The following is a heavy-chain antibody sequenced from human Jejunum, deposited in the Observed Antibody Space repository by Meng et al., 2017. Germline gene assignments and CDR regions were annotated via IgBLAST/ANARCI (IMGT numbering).Heavy chain of an antibody. CDR1: GGSISSSSW. D-gene: IGHD2-15*01. Sequence: SGPELVNPWGTLSLTCAVYGGSISSSSWWSWFRQPPGKGLEWIGEISLSGSPSYNPSLRTRVTISIDTSRNQFSLSLSSVTAADTAVYYCARHGAAPYFDDWGQGSLVTVSS. J-gene: IGHJ4*02. CDR3: ARHGAAPYFDD. CDR2: ISLSGSP. V-gene: IGHV4-4*02.